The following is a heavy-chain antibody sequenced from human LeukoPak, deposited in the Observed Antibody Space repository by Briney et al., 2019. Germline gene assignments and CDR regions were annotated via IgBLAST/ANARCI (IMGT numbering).Heavy chain of an antibody. D-gene: IGHD6-13*01. CDR3: ARDVSSSWYQYYFDY. V-gene: IGHV1-3*01. CDR2: INAGNGNT. Sequence: ASVKVSCKASGYTFTSYAMHWVRQAPGQRLEWMGWINAGNGNTKYSQKFQGRVTITRDTSASTAYMELSSLRSEDTAVYYCARDVSSSWYQYYFDYWGREPWSPSPQ. J-gene: IGHJ4*02. CDR1: GYTFTSYA.